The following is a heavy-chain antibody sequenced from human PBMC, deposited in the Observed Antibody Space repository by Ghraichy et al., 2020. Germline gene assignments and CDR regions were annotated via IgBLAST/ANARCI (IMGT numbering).Heavy chain of an antibody. J-gene: IGHJ4*02. CDR3: ARDREEGGTDY. V-gene: IGHV3-66*01. Sequence: GGSLRLSCEASGFTISSNYMSWVRQAPGKGLEWVSLIYTGDYTFYADSVKGRFTISRDNSKNTLFLQMGSLRAVDTAVYYCARDREEGGTDYWGQGTLVTVSS. CDR1: GFTISSNY. CDR2: IYTGDYT. D-gene: IGHD1-26*01.